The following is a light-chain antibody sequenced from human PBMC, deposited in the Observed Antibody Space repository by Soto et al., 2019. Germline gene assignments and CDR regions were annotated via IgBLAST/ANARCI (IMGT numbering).Light chain of an antibody. CDR1: SSDGGSYNL. CDR2: EGN. Sequence: QSALTQPASVSGSPGQSITISCTGTSSDGGSYNLVSWYQHHPGKAPKLMIFEGNKRPLGVSNRFSGSKSGNTASLTISGLQAEDEADYYCSSSATSSTFVVFGGGTKLTVL. CDR3: SSSATSSTFVV. V-gene: IGLV2-23*03. J-gene: IGLJ2*01.